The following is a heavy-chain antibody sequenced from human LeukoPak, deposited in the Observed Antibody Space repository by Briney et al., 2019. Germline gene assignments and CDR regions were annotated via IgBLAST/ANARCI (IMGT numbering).Heavy chain of an antibody. CDR3: ARAYYGGLAVSGPFDF. CDR1: GVSFDSYT. CDR2: IIPILNTP. D-gene: IGHD6-19*01. J-gene: IGHJ4*02. V-gene: IGHV1-69*08. Sequence: SVKVSCKACGVSFDSYTFNWVRQAPGQGLQWMGRIIPILNTPNYAQNFQGRVAITADKSTSTAYMELSSLRSEDTAIYYCARAYYGGLAVSGPFDFWGQGTLVTVSS.